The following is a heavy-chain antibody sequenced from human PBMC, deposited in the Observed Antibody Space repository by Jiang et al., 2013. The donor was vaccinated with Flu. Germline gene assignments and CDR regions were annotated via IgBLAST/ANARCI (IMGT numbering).Heavy chain of an antibody. J-gene: IGHJ5*02. D-gene: IGHD3-22*01. CDR2: INHSGTT. CDR1: GGSFSGYY. V-gene: IGHV4-34*01. CDR3: AKEDGIVAITGGGNWFDP. Sequence: ARLLKPSETLSLTCAVYGGSFSGYYWSWIRQPPGKGLEWIGEINHSGTTNYNPSLKSRVTISRDTSKNQFSLRLSSVTAADTAVYYCAKEDGIVAITGGGNWFDPWGQGTLVTVSS.